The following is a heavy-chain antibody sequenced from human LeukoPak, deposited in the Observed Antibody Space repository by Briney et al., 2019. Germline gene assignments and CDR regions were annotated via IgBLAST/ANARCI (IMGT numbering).Heavy chain of an antibody. CDR1: AFSFTNYS. CDR3: AKDRVSWDTPMAIDY. J-gene: IGHJ4*02. V-gene: IGHV3-23*01. CDR2: ISGRGGDT. Sequence: GRSLRPSCAASAFSFTNYSITWVRHPARKGLEWVSSISGRGGDTYYADSVKGGFTISRDNSKNTLYLQMNSLRAEDTAVYYCAKDRVSWDTPMAIDYWGQGTLVTVSS. D-gene: IGHD5-18*01.